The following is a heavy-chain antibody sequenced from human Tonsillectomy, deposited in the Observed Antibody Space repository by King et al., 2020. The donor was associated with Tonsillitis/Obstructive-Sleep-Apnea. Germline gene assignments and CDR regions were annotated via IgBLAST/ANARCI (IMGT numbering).Heavy chain of an antibody. V-gene: IGHV1-3*04. D-gene: IGHD4-23*01. Sequence: QLGQSGAEVKKPGASVKISCKTSGYAFTTYAIHWVRQAPGQGLEWVGWINTGNGNTEYSQKFQGRVTITRDTSATTAYMELSSLRSEDTALYYWARDGLYGENSPFEYWGQGTLVTVSS. CDR3: ARDGLYGENSPFEY. CDR1: GYAFTTYA. J-gene: IGHJ4*02. CDR2: INTGNGNT.